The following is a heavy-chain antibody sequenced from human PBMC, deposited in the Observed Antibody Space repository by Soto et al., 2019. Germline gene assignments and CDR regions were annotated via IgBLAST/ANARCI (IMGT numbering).Heavy chain of an antibody. V-gene: IGHV1-18*01. CDR1: GYTFTNYG. CDR2: ISAYNGNT. Sequence: GASVKVSCKASGYTFTNYGINWGRQAPGQGLEWMGWISAYNGNTNYAQKLQGRVTMTPDTSTSTAYMELRSLGTDDAAVYYCARAPPPMVRGGAHGFDPWGQGTLVTVSS. J-gene: IGHJ5*02. CDR3: ARAPPPMVRGGAHGFDP. D-gene: IGHD3-10*01.